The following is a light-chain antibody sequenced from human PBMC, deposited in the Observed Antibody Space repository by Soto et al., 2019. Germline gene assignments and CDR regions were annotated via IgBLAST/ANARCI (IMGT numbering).Light chain of an antibody. J-gene: IGKJ1*01. CDR3: QPYNSYPVT. Sequence: DIQMTQSPSTLSASVGDRVTITCRASQSISSWLAWYQQKPGKAPKLLIYKASSLESGVPSRFSGSGSGTEFTLTISGLQHDDFETYYCQPYNSYPVTLGQGTKVDIK. CDR2: KAS. CDR1: QSISSW. V-gene: IGKV1-5*03.